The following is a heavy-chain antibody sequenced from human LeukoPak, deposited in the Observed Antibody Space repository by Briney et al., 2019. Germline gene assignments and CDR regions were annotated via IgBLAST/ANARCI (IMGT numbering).Heavy chain of an antibody. D-gene: IGHD2-21*02. CDR1: GGSISSGSYY. CDR3: ARGSVTGGWFDP. J-gene: IGHJ5*02. Sequence: SQTLSLTCTVSGGSISSGSYYWSWIRQPAGEGLEWIGRIYTSGSTNYNPSLKSRVTISVDTSKNQFSLKLSSVTAADTAVYYCARGSVTGGWFDPWGQGTLVTVSS. CDR2: IYTSGST. V-gene: IGHV4-61*02.